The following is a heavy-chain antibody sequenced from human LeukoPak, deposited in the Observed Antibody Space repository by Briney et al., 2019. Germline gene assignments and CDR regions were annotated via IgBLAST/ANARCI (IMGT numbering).Heavy chain of an antibody. CDR1: GFTFNTYA. V-gene: IGHV3-23*01. Sequence: PGGSRRLACVGSGFTFNTYALTWVRQAPGKGMEWLSLVNRGGATYYADSVRSPITISRDNSKNTLYLQMSSLRAEDTAVYFCATDSGDYSLNYWGQGSLVTVSS. D-gene: IGHD2-21*02. J-gene: IGHJ4*02. CDR3: ATDSGDYSLNY. CDR2: VNRGGAT.